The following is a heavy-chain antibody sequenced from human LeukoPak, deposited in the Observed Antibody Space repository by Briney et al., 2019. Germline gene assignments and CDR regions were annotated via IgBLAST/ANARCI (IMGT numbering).Heavy chain of an antibody. CDR2: VLHTGST. Sequence: SETLSLTCAVHGYSLTNHYWIWIRQPPGKGLEWIAEVLHTGSTYYNPSFKSRVTISVDTSKNQFFLNLTSVTAADTAVYYCARGPAAVHPWGQGILVTVSS. CDR3: ARGPAAVHP. CDR1: GYSLTNHY. J-gene: IGHJ5*02. D-gene: IGHD6-13*01. V-gene: IGHV4-34*12.